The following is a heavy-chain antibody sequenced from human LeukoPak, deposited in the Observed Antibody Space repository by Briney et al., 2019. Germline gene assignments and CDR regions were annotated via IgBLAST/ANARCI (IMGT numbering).Heavy chain of an antibody. CDR2: LYSDGNT. CDR3: ARGVEPLAANTLAY. CDR1: GFTFITND. J-gene: IGHJ4*02. V-gene: IGHV3-53*01. Sequence: PGGSLRLSCAASGFTFITNDMTWVRQAPGKGLEWVSVLYSDGNTKYADSVQGRFTISRDNSKNTLYLEMNSQSPDDTAVYYCARGVEPLAANTLAYWGQGTLVTVSS. D-gene: IGHD1-14*01.